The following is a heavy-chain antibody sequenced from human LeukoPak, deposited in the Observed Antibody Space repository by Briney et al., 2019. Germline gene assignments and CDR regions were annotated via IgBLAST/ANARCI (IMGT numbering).Heavy chain of an antibody. CDR3: ARDLGGYSLY. CDR2: ISYDGSNK. Sequence: PGGSLRLSCAASGFTFSSYGMHWVRQAPGKGLEWVAVISYDGSNKYYADSVKGRFTISRDNSKNTLYLRMNSLRAEDTAVYYCARDLGGYSLYWGQGTLVTVSS. CDR1: GFTFSSYG. V-gene: IGHV3-30*03. J-gene: IGHJ4*02. D-gene: IGHD5-18*01.